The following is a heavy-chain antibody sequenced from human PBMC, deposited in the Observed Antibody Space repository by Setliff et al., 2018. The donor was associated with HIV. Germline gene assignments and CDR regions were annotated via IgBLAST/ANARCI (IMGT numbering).Heavy chain of an antibody. CDR3: ATDVGATNRFDY. V-gene: IGHV4-4*07. J-gene: IGHJ4*02. Sequence: LSLTCSVSGDSISRHNWSWIRRPAGKGLEWIGRIFTSGTINTNLSLRSRVTMSVDTSKNRIYLKMNSVTAADTAVYYCATDVGATNRFDYWGQGILGGHRLL. CDR2: IFTSGTI. D-gene: IGHD1-26*01. CDR1: GDSISRHN.